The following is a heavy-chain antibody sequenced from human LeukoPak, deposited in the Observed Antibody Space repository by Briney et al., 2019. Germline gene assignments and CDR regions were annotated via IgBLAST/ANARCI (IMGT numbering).Heavy chain of an antibody. CDR3: ARDRVVVVVAATHSRYMDV. Sequence: GASVTVSCKASGYTFTGYYMHWLRQAPGQGLEWMGWINPNSGGTNYAQKFQGRVTMTRDTSISTAYMELSRLRSDDTAVYYCARDRVVVVVAATHSRYMDVWGKGTTVTVSS. CDR2: INPNSGGT. J-gene: IGHJ6*03. D-gene: IGHD2-15*01. V-gene: IGHV1-2*02. CDR1: GYTFTGYY.